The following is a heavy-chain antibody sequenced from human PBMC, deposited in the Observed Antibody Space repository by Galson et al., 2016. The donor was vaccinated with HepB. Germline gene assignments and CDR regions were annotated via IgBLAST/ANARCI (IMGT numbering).Heavy chain of an antibody. CDR1: GGSIGPGAYY. J-gene: IGHJ4*02. V-gene: IGHV4-39*01. Sequence: ETLSLTCSVSGGSIGPGAYYWDWIRQSPGKGLEWIGNLYFGGNTYYNPSLRSRVTISVDASKNEFSLKLTSVTAADTAVYYCARRPYPYFDDSTSLDSWGQGTLVTVSS. D-gene: IGHD3-22*01. CDR2: LYFGGNT. CDR3: ARRPYPYFDDSTSLDS.